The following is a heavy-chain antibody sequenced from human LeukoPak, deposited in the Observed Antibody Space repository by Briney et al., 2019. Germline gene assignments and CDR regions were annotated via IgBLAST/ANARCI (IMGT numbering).Heavy chain of an antibody. Sequence: GGSLRLSCAASGFTFSSYAMSWVRQAPGKGLEWVSAISGSGGSTYCADSVKGRFTISRDNSKNTLYLQMNSLRAEDTAVYYCAKDQAGDIVVVPAAPHFDYWGQGTLVTVSS. D-gene: IGHD2-2*01. V-gene: IGHV3-23*01. CDR2: ISGSGGST. J-gene: IGHJ4*02. CDR1: GFTFSSYA. CDR3: AKDQAGDIVVVPAAPHFDY.